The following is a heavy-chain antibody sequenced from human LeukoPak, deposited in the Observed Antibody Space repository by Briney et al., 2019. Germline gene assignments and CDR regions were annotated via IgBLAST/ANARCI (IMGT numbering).Heavy chain of an antibody. CDR3: ASIHDYGGNSGGY. CDR2: ISGGST. Sequence: QTGGSLRLSCAASGFTVSSNEMSWVRQTPGKGLEWVSSISGGSTYYADSVKGRFTISRDNSKNTLYLQMNSLRAEDTAVYYCASIHDYGGNSGGYWGQGTLVTVSS. D-gene: IGHD4-23*01. CDR1: GFTVSSNE. V-gene: IGHV3-38-3*01. J-gene: IGHJ4*02.